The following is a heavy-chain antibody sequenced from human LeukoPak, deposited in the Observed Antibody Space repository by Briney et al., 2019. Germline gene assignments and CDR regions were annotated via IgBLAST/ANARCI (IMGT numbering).Heavy chain of an antibody. V-gene: IGHV1-8*03. CDR3: ARGERSRYQLLLGGRVYYMDV. CDR1: GYTFSSYD. D-gene: IGHD2-2*01. J-gene: IGHJ6*03. Sequence: ASVKVSCKASGYTFSSYDINWVRQAPGQGLEWMGWMNPNSGNTVYTQKFQGRVTITLNTSISTAYMELSSLRSDDTAIYYCARGERSRYQLLLGGRVYYMDVWGEGTTVTVSS. CDR2: MNPNSGNT.